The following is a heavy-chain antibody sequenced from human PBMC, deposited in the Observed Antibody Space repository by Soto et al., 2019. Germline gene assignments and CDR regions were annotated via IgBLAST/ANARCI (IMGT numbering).Heavy chain of an antibody. Sequence: PSETLSLTCTVSGGSISSYYWSWIRQPPGKGLEWIGYIYYSGSTNYNPSLKSRVTISVDTSKNQFSLKLSSVTAADTAVYYCARDRGGGYHSGFAYRGQGTLVTVSS. CDR1: GGSISSYY. CDR3: ARDRGGGYHSGFAY. J-gene: IGHJ4*02. V-gene: IGHV4-59*01. D-gene: IGHD5-12*01. CDR2: IYYSGST.